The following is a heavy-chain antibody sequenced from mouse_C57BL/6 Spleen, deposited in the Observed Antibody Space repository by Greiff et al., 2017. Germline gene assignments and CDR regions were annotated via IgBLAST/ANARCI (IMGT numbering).Heavy chain of an antibody. V-gene: IGHV1-72*01. CDR3: ARSYDYEDY. CDR1: GYTFSSYA. Sequence: QVQLQQPGAELVKPGASVKLSCKASGYTFSSYAMHWVQQTPGRGLEWIGTIGASSGGTKYTEKVKSKVTLTGDKPSSKAYLQLSRLTSEDSAVYYCARSYDYEDYWGQGTTHTVS. D-gene: IGHD2-4*01. J-gene: IGHJ2*01. CDR2: IGASSGGT.